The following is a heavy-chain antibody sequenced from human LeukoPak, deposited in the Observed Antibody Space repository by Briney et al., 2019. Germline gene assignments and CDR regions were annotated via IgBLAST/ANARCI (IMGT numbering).Heavy chain of an antibody. CDR2: ISYDGGNK. D-gene: IGHD3-16*01. Sequence: GGSLRLSCAASGFTFSSSAMHWVRQAPGKGLEWVAVISYDGGNKYYGDSVKGRFTISRDNAKNSLYLQMSNLRAEDTAVYFCARGGGLDVWGQGATVTVSS. V-gene: IGHV3-30-3*01. J-gene: IGHJ6*02. CDR1: GFTFSSSA. CDR3: ARGGGLDV.